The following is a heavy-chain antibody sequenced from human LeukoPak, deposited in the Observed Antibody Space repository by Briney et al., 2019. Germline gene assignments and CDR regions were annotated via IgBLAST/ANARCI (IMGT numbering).Heavy chain of an antibody. CDR1: GFTFSSYH. V-gene: IGHV3-53*01. Sequence: GGSLRLSCAASGFTFSSYHMSWVRQAPGKGLEWVSAIYSGGSTYYADSVKERFTISRDNSKNTLYLQRNSLRAEDRAVYYCARGDSSGYYPFDYWGQGTLVTVSS. CDR3: ARGDSSGYYPFDY. D-gene: IGHD3-22*01. J-gene: IGHJ4*02. CDR2: IYSGGST.